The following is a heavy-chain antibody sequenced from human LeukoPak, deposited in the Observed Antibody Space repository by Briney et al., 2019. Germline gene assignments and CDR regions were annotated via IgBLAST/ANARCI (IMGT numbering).Heavy chain of an antibody. V-gene: IGHV4-38-2*01. J-gene: IGHJ4*02. D-gene: IGHD2-8*01. CDR1: SGNS. CDR3: ARRYCNSGICYFYDY. CDR2: VFQDGNT. Sequence: SETLSLTCAVSSGNSWDWMRQPPGKGLQWIGSVFQDGNTYYSPSLKSRVIISLDTSKNQFSLKLISVTTADTAVYYCARRYCNSGICYFYDYWGQGTLVTVSS.